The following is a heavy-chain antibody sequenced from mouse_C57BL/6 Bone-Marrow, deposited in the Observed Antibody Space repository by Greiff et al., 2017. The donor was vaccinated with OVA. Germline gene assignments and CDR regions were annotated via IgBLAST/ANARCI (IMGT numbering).Heavy chain of an antibody. CDR1: GYTFTSYD. CDR2: IYPRDGST. Sequence: VRLQQSGPELVKPGASVKLSCKASGYTFTSYDINWVKQRPGQGLEWIGWIYPRDGSTKYNEKFKGKATLTVDTSSSTAYMELHSLTSEDSAVYFCARDYGSSSAWFAYWGQETLGTVSA. CDR3: ARDYGSSSAWFAY. D-gene: IGHD1-1*01. V-gene: IGHV1-85*01. J-gene: IGHJ3*01.